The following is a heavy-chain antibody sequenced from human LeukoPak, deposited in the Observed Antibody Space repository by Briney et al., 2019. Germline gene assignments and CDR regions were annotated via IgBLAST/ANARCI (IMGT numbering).Heavy chain of an antibody. D-gene: IGHD3-9*01. J-gene: IGHJ4*02. CDR2: INTDGSRT. CDR1: GFTFSSYW. Sequence: GGSLRLSCAASGFTFSSYWMHWVRQVPGKGLVWVSRINTDGSRTYHADSVKGRFTISRDNAKNMLYLELNSLRAEDMAVYYCARVLTGYYHWDYWGQGTLVTVSS. V-gene: IGHV3-74*01. CDR3: ARVLTGYYHWDY.